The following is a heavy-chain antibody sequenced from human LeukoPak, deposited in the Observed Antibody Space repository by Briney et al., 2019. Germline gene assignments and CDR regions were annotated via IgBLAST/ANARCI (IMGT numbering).Heavy chain of an antibody. D-gene: IGHD3-9*01. J-gene: IGHJ3*02. Sequence: PGGSLRLSCAASGFTFSSYSVNWVRQAPGKGLEWVSSISSSSSYIYYADSVKGRFTISRDNAKNSLYLQMNSLRAEDTAVYYCARDCRRYFDWPPCDAFDIWGQGTMVTVSS. CDR3: ARDCRRYFDWPPCDAFDI. V-gene: IGHV3-21*01. CDR1: GFTFSSYS. CDR2: ISSSSSYI.